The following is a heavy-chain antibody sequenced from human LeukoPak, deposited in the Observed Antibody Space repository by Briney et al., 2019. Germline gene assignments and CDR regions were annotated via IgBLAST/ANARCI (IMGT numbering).Heavy chain of an antibody. CDR3: PKPLLTPGN. CDR2: ISASGADT. CDR1: GFIFAKYA. Sequence: GGSLRLSCTTSGFIFAKYAMAWVRQSPGKGLEWVSTISASGADTYYADSVRGRFTISRDNSRNALYLQLSRLIVDDTAFYYCPKPLLTPGNWGPGTLVTVSS. J-gene: IGHJ4*02. V-gene: IGHV3-23*01. D-gene: IGHD4-23*01.